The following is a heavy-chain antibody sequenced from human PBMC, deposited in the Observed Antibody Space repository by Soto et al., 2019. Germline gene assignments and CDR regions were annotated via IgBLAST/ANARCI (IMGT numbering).Heavy chain of an antibody. J-gene: IGHJ6*02. CDR2: IHPGDSET. Sequence: PGESLKISCKGSGYSFSSYWIGWVRQMPGKGLEWMGIIHPGDSETTYNPSFQGQVTFSADKSTNTAYLQWSSLKAPDTAMYYCARIDTGGYNYYYYGMDAWGQGTTVTVSS. D-gene: IGHD2-8*02. V-gene: IGHV5-51*01. CDR1: GYSFSSYW. CDR3: ARIDTGGYNYYYYGMDA.